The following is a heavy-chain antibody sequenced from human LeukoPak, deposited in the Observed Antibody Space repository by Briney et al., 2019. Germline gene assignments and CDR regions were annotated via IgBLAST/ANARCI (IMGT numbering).Heavy chain of an antibody. Sequence: GASVKVSCTVSGYTLTELSMHWVRQAPGKGLEWMGGFDPEDGETIYAQKFQGRVTMTEATSTDTAYMELSSLRSEDTAVYYCATVRYSYALEFDPWGQGTLVTVSS. CDR3: ATVRYSYALEFDP. CDR2: FDPEDGET. D-gene: IGHD5-18*01. CDR1: GYTLTELS. V-gene: IGHV1-24*01. J-gene: IGHJ5*02.